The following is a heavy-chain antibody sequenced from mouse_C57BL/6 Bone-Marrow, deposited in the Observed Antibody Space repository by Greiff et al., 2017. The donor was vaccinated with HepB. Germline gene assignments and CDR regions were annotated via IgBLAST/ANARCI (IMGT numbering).Heavy chain of an antibody. CDR1: GYKFTGYW. V-gene: IGHV1-9*01. Sequence: QVQLQQSGAELMKPGASVKLSCKATGYKFTGYWIEWVKQRPGHGLEWIGEILPGSGSTNYNEKFKGKATFTADTSSNTAYMQLISLTTDDSAIYYCARRDSSGYYFDYWGQGTTLTVSS. CDR2: ILPGSGST. CDR3: ARRDSSGYYFDY. J-gene: IGHJ2*01. D-gene: IGHD3-2*02.